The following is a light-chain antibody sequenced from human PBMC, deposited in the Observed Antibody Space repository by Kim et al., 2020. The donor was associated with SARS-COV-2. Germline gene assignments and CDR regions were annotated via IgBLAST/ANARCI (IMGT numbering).Light chain of an antibody. CDR3: QVWDSSSDHYV. CDR2: YDS. V-gene: IGLV3-21*04. CDR1: NIGSKS. Sequence: SYELTQPPSVSVAPGKTARITCGGNNIGSKSVHWYQQKPGQAPVLVIYYDSDRPSGIPERFSGSNSGNMATLTISRVAAGDEADYYCQVWDSSSDHYVFG. J-gene: IGLJ1*01.